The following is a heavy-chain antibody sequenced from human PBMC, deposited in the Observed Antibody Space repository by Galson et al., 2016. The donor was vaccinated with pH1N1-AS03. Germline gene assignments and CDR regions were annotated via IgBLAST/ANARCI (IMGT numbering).Heavy chain of an antibody. Sequence: SLRLSCAASGFSFSNAWMTWVRQVPGKGLEWVGRIKSKIDGGTTDYAASVKGRFTISRDDSKNTLYLQMNSLKLEDTAVYYCSTWQYCGNTNRPPDAFDIWGQGTMVTVSS. CDR2: IKSKIDGGTT. CDR3: STWQYCGNTNRPPDAFDI. CDR1: GFSFSNAW. D-gene: IGHD2-2*01. J-gene: IGHJ3*02. V-gene: IGHV3-15*01.